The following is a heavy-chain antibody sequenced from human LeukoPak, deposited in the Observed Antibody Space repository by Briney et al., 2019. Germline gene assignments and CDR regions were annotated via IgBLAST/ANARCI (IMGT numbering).Heavy chain of an antibody. V-gene: IGHV3-48*03. D-gene: IGHD2-21*02. Sequence: GGSLRPSCAASGFTFSSYEMNWVRQAPGKGLEWVSYISSSGSTIYYADSVKGRFTISRDNAKNSLYLQMNSLRAEDTAVYYCARGRHIVVVTAIPAVGYYYMDVWGKGTTVTISS. CDR1: GFTFSSYE. CDR3: ARGRHIVVVTAIPAVGYYYMDV. CDR2: ISSSGSTI. J-gene: IGHJ6*03.